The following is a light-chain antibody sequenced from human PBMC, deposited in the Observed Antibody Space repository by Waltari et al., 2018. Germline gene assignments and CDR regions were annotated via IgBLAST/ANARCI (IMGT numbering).Light chain of an antibody. CDR3: QQRRNWPLT. Sequence: DIVLTRSPATLSLSPGERATLSCRASQSISNYLAWYQQKPGQAPRLLIYDTSNRATGIPTRFSGSGFGTDFTLTISSLEPEDFAIYYCQQRRNWPLTFGGGTKVEIK. CDR1: QSISNY. J-gene: IGKJ4*01. CDR2: DTS. V-gene: IGKV3-11*01.